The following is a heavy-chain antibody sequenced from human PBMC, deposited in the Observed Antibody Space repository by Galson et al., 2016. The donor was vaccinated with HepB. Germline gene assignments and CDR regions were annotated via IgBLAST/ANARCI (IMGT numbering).Heavy chain of an antibody. CDR2: LSYDGSKS. J-gene: IGHJ4*02. V-gene: IGHV3-30*18. Sequence: SLRLSCAASGFSFSSYAIHWVRQAPGKGLEWVAILSYDGSKSYYADSVKGRFTISRVNSKNTLYLQMNSLRAEDTAVYYCAKGAIFGVVTMMDYWGQGTLVSVSP. CDR1: GFSFSSYA. D-gene: IGHD3-3*01. CDR3: AKGAIFGVVTMMDY.